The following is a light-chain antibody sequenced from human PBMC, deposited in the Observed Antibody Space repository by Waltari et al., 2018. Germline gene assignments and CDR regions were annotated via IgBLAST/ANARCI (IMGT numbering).Light chain of an antibody. Sequence: EIVLTQSPGTLSLSPGERATLSCRASQSVTSSLAWYQHKPGQAPRLLIYGAFRRATGLPDRFGGSGSGTDFILTISRVEPEDFAIYYCQQYGTSPLSFGGGTKVEMK. V-gene: IGKV3-20*01. CDR1: QSVTSS. CDR3: QQYGTSPLS. CDR2: GAF. J-gene: IGKJ4*01.